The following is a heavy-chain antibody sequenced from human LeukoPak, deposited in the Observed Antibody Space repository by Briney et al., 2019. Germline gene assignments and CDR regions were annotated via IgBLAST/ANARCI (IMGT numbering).Heavy chain of an antibody. V-gene: IGHV3-30*02. CDR1: GFTFSSYG. Sequence: GGSLRLSCAASGFTFSSYGMHWVRQAPGKGLEWVAFIRYDGSNKYYADSVKGRFTISRDNAKNTLYLQMNTLRAEDTALYYCAKGPRWFGELDYWGQGTLVTVSS. J-gene: IGHJ4*02. CDR2: IRYDGSNK. CDR3: AKGPRWFGELDY. D-gene: IGHD3-10*01.